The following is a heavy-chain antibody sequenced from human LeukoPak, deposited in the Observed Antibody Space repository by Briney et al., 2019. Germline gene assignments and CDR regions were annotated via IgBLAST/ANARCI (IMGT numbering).Heavy chain of an antibody. D-gene: IGHD6-19*01. V-gene: IGHV3-23*01. CDR1: GFTFSSYA. J-gene: IGHJ4*02. CDR2: ISGSGGST. CDR3: AKLIGRIAVAGMVFDY. Sequence: PGGSLRLSCAASGFTFSSYAMSWVRQAPGKGLEWVSAISGSGGSTYYADSVKGRFTISRDNSKNTLYLQMNSLRAEDTAVYYCAKLIGRIAVAGMVFDYWGQGTLVTVSS.